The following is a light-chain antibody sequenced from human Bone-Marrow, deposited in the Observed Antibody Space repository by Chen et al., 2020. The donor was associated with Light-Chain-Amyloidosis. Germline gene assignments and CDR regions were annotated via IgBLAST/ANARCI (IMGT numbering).Light chain of an antibody. CDR1: NIASTS. V-gene: IGLV3-21*02. Sequence: SYVQTQPSSVSVAPGQTATIACGGNNIASTSVHWYQQTPGQATLLVVYDDSDRPSGMPERLSGSNSGNTATLTISRVEAGDEADYYCQVWDRSSDRPVFGGGTKLTVL. CDR2: DDS. J-gene: IGLJ3*02. CDR3: QVWDRSSDRPV.